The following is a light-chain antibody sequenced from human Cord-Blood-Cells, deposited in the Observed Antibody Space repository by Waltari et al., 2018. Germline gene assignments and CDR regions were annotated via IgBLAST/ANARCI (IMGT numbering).Light chain of an antibody. CDR1: QSISSY. V-gene: IGKV1-39*01. J-gene: IGKJ1*01. CDR2: AAS. CDR3: QQSYSTPWT. Sequence: DIQMPQSPSSLSASVGDIVTITCRASQSISSYLNWYQQKPGKAPKLLIYAASSLQSGVPSRFSGSGSGTDFTLSISSLQPEDFATYYCQQSYSTPWTFGQGTKVEIK.